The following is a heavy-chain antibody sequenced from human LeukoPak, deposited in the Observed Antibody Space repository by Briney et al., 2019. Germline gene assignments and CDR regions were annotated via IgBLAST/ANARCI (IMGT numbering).Heavy chain of an antibody. J-gene: IGHJ4*02. V-gene: IGHV3-11*04. Sequence: ICSSGSTIYYADSVKGRFTISRDNAKNSLYLQMNSLRAEDTAVYYCAGSITTPGAFDYWGQGTLVTVSS. CDR3: AGSITTPGAFDY. CDR2: ICSSGSTI. D-gene: IGHD1-14*01.